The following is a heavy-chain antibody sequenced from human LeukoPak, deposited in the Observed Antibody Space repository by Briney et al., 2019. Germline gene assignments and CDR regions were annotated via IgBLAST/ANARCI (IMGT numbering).Heavy chain of an antibody. Sequence: QSGGSLRLSCAASGFTFSSSAMSWVRQAPGKGLEWVSAISNNGGYTYYADSVQGRFTISRDNSKSTLCLQMNSLRAEDTAVYYCAKQLGYCSDGSCYLPYWGQGTLVTVSS. CDR3: AKQLGYCSDGSCYLPY. CDR2: ISNNGGYT. J-gene: IGHJ4*02. V-gene: IGHV3-23*01. CDR1: GFTFSSSA. D-gene: IGHD2-15*01.